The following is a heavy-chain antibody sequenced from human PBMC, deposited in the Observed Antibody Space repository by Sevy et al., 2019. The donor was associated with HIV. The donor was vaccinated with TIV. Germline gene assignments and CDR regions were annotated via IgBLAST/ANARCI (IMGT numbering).Heavy chain of an antibody. CDR1: GFTVSSDY. J-gene: IGHJ6*02. CDR3: ARESSSTWQAGYYGMAV. Sequence: GGSLRLSCAASGFTVSSDYMTWVRQAPGKGLEWVSVIYSGGTTYYADSVKGRFTISRDNSKKTLYLQMNSLRAEDTAVYYCARESSSTWQAGYYGMAVWGQGTTVTVSS. CDR2: IYSGGTT. D-gene: IGHD6-13*01. V-gene: IGHV3-66*01.